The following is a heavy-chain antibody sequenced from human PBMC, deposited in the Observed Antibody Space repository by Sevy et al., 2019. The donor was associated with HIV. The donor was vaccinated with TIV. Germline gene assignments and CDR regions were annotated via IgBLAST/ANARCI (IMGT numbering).Heavy chain of an antibody. D-gene: IGHD2-15*01. J-gene: IGHJ5*02. Sequence: SETLSLTCTVSGGSITSLYWGWIRQPPGKGLEWIANIYYIGNTNYNPSLKSRVTISLDTSKNQFSLRLSSVTAADTAIYYCAGENAWCRGDAWGQGTLVTVSS. CDR2: IYYIGNT. CDR1: GGSITSLY. CDR3: AGENAWCRGDA. V-gene: IGHV4-59*08.